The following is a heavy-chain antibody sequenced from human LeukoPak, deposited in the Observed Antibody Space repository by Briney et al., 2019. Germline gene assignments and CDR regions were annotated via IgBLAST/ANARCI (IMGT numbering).Heavy chain of an antibody. Sequence: GGSLRLFCTASGFTLGDYAMSWVRQAPGKGREGGGLIRSKADGGTTEYAASVKGRFTMSRDDSKIIAYLQMNSLKTEDTAVYYCTRSGSGSYWGQGTLVTVS. CDR2: IRSKADGGTT. J-gene: IGHJ4*02. D-gene: IGHD3-10*01. CDR3: TRSGSGSY. V-gene: IGHV3-49*04. CDR1: GFTLGDYA.